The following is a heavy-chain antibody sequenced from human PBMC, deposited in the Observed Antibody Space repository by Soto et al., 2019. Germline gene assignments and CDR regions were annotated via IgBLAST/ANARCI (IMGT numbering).Heavy chain of an antibody. J-gene: IGHJ6*02. Sequence: QVQLQESGPGLVKPSQTLSLTCTVSGGSISSGGYYWSWIRQHPGKGLEWIGYIYYSGSTYYNPXXKSRVTISVDXXKXQXXLKLSSVTAADTAVYYCARDRGNWTPPFYYYGMDVWGQGTTVTVSS. V-gene: IGHV4-31*03. D-gene: IGHD1-20*01. CDR2: IYYSGST. CDR3: ARDRGNWTPPFYYYGMDV. CDR1: GGSISSGGYY.